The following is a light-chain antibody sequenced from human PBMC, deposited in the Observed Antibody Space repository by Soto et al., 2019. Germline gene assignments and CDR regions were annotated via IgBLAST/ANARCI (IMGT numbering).Light chain of an antibody. CDR3: AAWDDSLSGPV. CDR2: RNN. Sequence: QPVLTQPPSASGTPGQRVTISCSGSSSNIGSNYVYWYQQLPGTAPKLLIYRNNQRPSGVPDRFSGSKSGTSASLAISGLRSEDEADYYCAAWDDSLSGPVFGGGTQLTVL. V-gene: IGLV1-47*01. J-gene: IGLJ7*01. CDR1: SSNIGSNY.